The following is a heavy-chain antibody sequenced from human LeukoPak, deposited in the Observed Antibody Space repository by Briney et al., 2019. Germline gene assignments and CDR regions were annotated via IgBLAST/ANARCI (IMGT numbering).Heavy chain of an antibody. CDR3: ASPRGPYYYDSSGNY. V-gene: IGHV3-48*03. J-gene: IGHJ4*02. D-gene: IGHD3-22*01. CDR2: ISSSGSTI. Sequence: GGSLRLSCAASGFTFSSYEMNWFRQAPGKGLEWVSYISSSGSTIYYADSVKGRFTISRDNAKNSLYLQMNSLRAEDTAVYYCASPRGPYYYDSSGNYWGQGTLVTVSS. CDR1: GFTFSSYE.